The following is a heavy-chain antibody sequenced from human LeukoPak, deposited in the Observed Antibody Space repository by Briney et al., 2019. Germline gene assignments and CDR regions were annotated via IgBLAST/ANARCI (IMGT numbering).Heavy chain of an antibody. CDR3: AKGPRDGSITIWFDS. CDR2: IKQDGSEI. CDR1: GFTFSSYW. Sequence: GGSLRLSCAASGFTFSSYWMSWVRQAPGKGLEWVANIKQDGSEIYYVDSVKGRFTISRDNSKNTVYLQMNSLRAEDTAVYYCAKGPRDGSITIWFDSWGQGTLVTVSS. D-gene: IGHD2-15*01. V-gene: IGHV3-7*03. J-gene: IGHJ5*01.